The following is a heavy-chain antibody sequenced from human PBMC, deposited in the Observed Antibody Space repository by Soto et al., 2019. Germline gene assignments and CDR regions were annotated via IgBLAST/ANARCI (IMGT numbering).Heavy chain of an antibody. V-gene: IGHV1-18*01. CDR3: TSTPGSSLYYDFWSGYYYFDY. CDR2: ISAYNGNT. CDR1: GYTFTSYG. D-gene: IGHD3-3*01. J-gene: IGHJ4*02. Sequence: QVQLVQSGAEVKKPGASVKVSCKASGYTFTSYGISWVRQAPGQGLEWMGWISAYNGNTNYAQKLQGRVTMTTDTSTSTAYMELRSLRSDGTAVYYCTSTPGSSLYYDFWSGYYYFDYWGQGTLVTVSS.